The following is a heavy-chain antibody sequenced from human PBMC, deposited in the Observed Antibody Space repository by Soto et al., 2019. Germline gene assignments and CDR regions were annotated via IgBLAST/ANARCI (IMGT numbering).Heavy chain of an antibody. CDR1: GFTFSDHY. CDR3: ARGWLRGFDY. J-gene: IGHJ4*02. V-gene: IGHV3-72*01. D-gene: IGHD5-12*01. Sequence: EVQLVESGGGLVQPGGSLRLSCAASGFTFSDHYMDWVRQAPGKGLEWVGRTRNKANSYTTEYAASVKGRFTISRDDSKNSLYLQMNSLKTEDKAVYYCARGWLRGFDYWGQGTLVTVSS. CDR2: TRNKANSYTT.